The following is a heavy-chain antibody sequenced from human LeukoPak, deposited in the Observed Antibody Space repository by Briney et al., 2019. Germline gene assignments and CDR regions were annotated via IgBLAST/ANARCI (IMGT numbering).Heavy chain of an antibody. Sequence: SQTLSLPCALSGDSVSSNRAGWNWIRQSPSRGLEWLGRTYYRSKWYYDYAVSVKSRITINPDTSKNKFSVQLNSVPPEDTAVYYCARDWRAAAGTPLDYWGQGTLVTVSS. V-gene: IGHV6-1*01. CDR3: ARDWRAAAGTPLDY. D-gene: IGHD6-13*01. CDR2: TYYRSKWYY. J-gene: IGHJ4*02. CDR1: GDSVSSNRAG.